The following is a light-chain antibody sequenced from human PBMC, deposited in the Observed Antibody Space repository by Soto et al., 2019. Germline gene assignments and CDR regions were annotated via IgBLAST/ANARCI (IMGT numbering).Light chain of an antibody. CDR1: QDIRNF. V-gene: IGKV1-27*01. CDR3: QKYSSVPV. J-gene: IGKJ3*01. Sequence: DIPMTQSPTSLSASVGDRVTITCRASQDIRNFVAWYQQKPGKAPKLLIYAASTLQSGVPSRFSGSGSGTDFTLTNNSLQPEDVATYSCQKYSSVPVFGPGTKVEIK. CDR2: AAS.